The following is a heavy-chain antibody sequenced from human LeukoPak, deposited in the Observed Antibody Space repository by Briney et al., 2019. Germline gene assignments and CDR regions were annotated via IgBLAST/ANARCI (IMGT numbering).Heavy chain of an antibody. Sequence: PGGSLRLSCAASGFTFSSYGMSWVRQAPGKGLEWVSATSGSGGSTYYADSVKGRFTISRDNSKNTLYLQMNSLRAEDTAVYYCAKGVVVAPDVTPFDYWGQGTLVTVSS. CDR1: GFTFSSYG. V-gene: IGHV3-23*01. J-gene: IGHJ4*02. CDR2: TSGSGGST. D-gene: IGHD2-2*01. CDR3: AKGVVVAPDVTPFDY.